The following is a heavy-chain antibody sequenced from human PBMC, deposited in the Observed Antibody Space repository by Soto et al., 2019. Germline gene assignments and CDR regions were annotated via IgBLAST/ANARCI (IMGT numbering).Heavy chain of an antibody. CDR1: GGTFSNSA. J-gene: IGHJ6*02. V-gene: IGHV1-69*12. CDR2: ITPVFRTP. Sequence: QVQLEQSGAEVKKPGSSVKVSCKASGGTFSNSAISWVRQAPGQGLEWMGGITPVFRTPDYAQKFQGRVTITADESTSTAYMELSGLRSDDTAVYFCASDKDRPQLGGNYYYILDVWGQGTTVTVSS. CDR3: ASDKDRPQLGGNYYYILDV. D-gene: IGHD3-3*02.